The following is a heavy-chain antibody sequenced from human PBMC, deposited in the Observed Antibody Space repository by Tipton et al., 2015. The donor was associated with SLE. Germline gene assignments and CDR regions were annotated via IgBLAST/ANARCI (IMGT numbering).Heavy chain of an antibody. Sequence: QVQLVQSGSELKKPGASVTISCKASGYTLTNYGLNWVRQAPGQGLEWMGRINPNGGGTEYAQRFQGRVTMTGDMSISTAYMELSRLTSDDTAVYYCARGLSFYHDSSGYYEFDKWGQGALVTVSS. CDR3: ARGLSFYHDSSGYYEFDK. D-gene: IGHD3-22*01. CDR2: INPNGGGT. J-gene: IGHJ4*02. V-gene: IGHV1-2*06. CDR1: GYTLTNYG.